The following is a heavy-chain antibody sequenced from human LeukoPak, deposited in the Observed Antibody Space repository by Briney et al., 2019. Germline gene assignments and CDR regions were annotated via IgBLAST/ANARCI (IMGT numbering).Heavy chain of an antibody. CDR1: GYTFTSYG. CDR2: ISAYNGNT. V-gene: IGHV1-18*01. J-gene: IGHJ4*02. CDR3: ARVNPPGITMIVDY. D-gene: IGHD3-22*01. Sequence: ASVKVSCKASGYTFTSYGISWVRQAPGQGLEWMGWISAYNGNTNYAQKLLGRVTMTTDTSTSTAYMELRSLRSDDTAVYYCARVNPPGITMIVDYWGQGTLVTVSS.